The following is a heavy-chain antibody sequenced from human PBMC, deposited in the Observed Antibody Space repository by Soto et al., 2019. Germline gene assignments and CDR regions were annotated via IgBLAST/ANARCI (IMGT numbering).Heavy chain of an antibody. CDR1: GGSISSYY. D-gene: IGHD3-10*01. V-gene: IGHV4-59*01. J-gene: IGHJ4*02. CDR3: ARGAYGSGSYYDY. Sequence: SETLSLTCTVSGGSISSYYWSWIRQPPGKGLEWIGYIYHSGSTNYNPSLKSRVTISVDTSKNQFSLKLSSVTAADTAVYYCARGAYGSGSYYDYWGQGTLVTVSS. CDR2: IYHSGST.